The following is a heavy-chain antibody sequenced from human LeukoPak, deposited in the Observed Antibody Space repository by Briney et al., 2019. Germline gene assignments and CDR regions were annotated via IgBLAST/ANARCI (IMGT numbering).Heavy chain of an antibody. CDR3: ARIVGATDYFDH. Sequence: PSETLSLTCTVSGDSTSSSSYYWGWIRQPPGTGLEWIGSIYFSGSTYYNPSLKSRVTISDDTSKNQFSLKLTSVTAADTAVYYCARIVGATDYFDHWGQGTLVTVSS. V-gene: IGHV4-39*01. CDR2: IYFSGST. CDR1: GDSTSSSSYY. J-gene: IGHJ4*02. D-gene: IGHD1-26*01.